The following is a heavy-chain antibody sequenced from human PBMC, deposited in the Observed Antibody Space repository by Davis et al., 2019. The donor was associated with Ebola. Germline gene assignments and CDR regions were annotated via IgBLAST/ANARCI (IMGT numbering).Heavy chain of an antibody. CDR2: IYYSGST. D-gene: IGHD3-10*01. CDR1: GGSISSYY. J-gene: IGHJ6*02. V-gene: IGHV4-59*01. CDR3: ASGHGSGSYSKNYGMDV. Sequence: MPSETLSLTCTVPGGSISSYYWRWIRQPPGKGLEWIGYIYYSGSTNYNPSLKSRVTISVDTSKNQFSLKLSSVTAADTAVYYCASGHGSGSYSKNYGMDVWGQGTTVTVSS.